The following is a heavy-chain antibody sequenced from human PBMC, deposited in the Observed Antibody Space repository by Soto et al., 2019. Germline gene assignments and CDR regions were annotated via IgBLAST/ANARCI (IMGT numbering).Heavy chain of an antibody. CDR3: ASAKAVVIAALGI. D-gene: IGHD2-21*01. CDR2: VSENGGSRGGT. J-gene: IGHJ3*02. CDR1: GFTFSSSA. Sequence: EVQLLESGGGLAQPGGSLRLSCTASGFTFSSSAMNWVRQAPGQGLEWVASVSENGGSRGGTYYADSVKGRFTISRDNSKNTLYLQMDSLRGADTAVYYCASAKAVVIAALGIWGQGTMVTVSS. V-gene: IGHV3-23*01.